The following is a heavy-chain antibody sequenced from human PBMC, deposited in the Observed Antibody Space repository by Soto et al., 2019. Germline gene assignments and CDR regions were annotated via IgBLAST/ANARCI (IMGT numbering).Heavy chain of an antibody. V-gene: IGHV3-7*01. J-gene: IGHJ5*02. CDR2: IKQDGSEK. CDR1: GFSVSSCF. CDR3: AGSRSWFDP. Sequence: XGSLRLSCAASGFSVSSCFMSWVRQAPGKGLEWVANIKQDGSEKYYVDSVKGRFTISRDNAKNSLYLQMNSLRAEDTAVYYCAGSRSWFDPWGQRTLVTVSS.